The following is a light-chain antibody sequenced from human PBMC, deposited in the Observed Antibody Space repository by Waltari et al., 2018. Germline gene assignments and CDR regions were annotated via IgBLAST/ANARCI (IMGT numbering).Light chain of an antibody. CDR3: QSYHDRSMV. CDR1: GGRLADQY. CDR2: KDN. J-gene: IGLJ3*02. Sequence: FMLTQPQSVSGSPGQTVTISCTGSGGRLADQYVQWYQPRPGSTPHTVIHKDNQGPAGVPHRFSSSIHSSTSAALPFSGLQTGDEADYYSQSYHDRSMVFGGGTTLTVL. V-gene: IGLV6-57*02.